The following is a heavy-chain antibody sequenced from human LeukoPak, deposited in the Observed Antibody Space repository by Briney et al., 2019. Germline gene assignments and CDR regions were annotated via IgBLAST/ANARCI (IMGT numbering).Heavy chain of an antibody. CDR3: ARPRNAYYYDSSGYSWFDP. J-gene: IGHJ5*02. V-gene: IGHV5-51*07. CDR2: IYPGDSDT. CDR1: GYSFTSYW. Sequence: GESLKISCKGSGYSFTSYWIGWVHQMPGKGLEWMGIIYPGDSDTRYSPSFQGQVTISADKSISTAYLQWSSLKASDTAMYCCARPRNAYYYDSSGYSWFDPWGQGTLVTVSS. D-gene: IGHD3-22*01.